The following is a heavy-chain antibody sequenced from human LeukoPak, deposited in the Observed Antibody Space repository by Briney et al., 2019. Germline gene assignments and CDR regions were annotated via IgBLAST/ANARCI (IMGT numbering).Heavy chain of an antibody. CDR1: GFTIGDYA. D-gene: IGHD3-3*02. V-gene: IGHV3-49*04. CDR3: SRVLAETLAFDY. J-gene: IGHJ4*02. CDR2: IRSKAYGATT. Sequence: PGGSLRLSCTTSGFTIGDYAMSWVRQAPGKGLEWVGFIRSKAYGATTEYAASVKGRFTISRDDSKSIAYLQMNSLKTEDTAVYYCSRVLAETLAFDYWGQGTLITVSS.